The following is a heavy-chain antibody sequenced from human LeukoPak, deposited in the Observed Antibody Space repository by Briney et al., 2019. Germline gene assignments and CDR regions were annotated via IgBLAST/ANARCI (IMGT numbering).Heavy chain of an antibody. D-gene: IGHD6-13*01. CDR1: GGSISSSGYY. V-gene: IGHV4-39*01. CDR3: ARQVSSSSRGPFDY. J-gene: IGHJ4*02. Sequence: SETLSLTCTVSGGSISSSGYYWGWIRQPPGKGLEWIGSIYYSGNTYYNPSLKSRVTISVDMSENQFSLNLSSVTAADTAVYYCARQVSSSSRGPFDYWSQGTLVTVSS. CDR2: IYYSGNT.